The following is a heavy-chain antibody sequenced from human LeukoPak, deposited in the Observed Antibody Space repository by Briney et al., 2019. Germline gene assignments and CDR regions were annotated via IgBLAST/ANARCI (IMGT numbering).Heavy chain of an antibody. V-gene: IGHV3-7*01. J-gene: IGHJ6*03. CDR3: ARQYSSSAPYCYYYMDV. Sequence: GGSLRLSCAASGFTFSSYWMSWVRQAPGKGLEWVANIKQDGSEKYYVDSVKGRFTISRDNAKNSLYLQMNSLRAEDTAVYYCARQYSSSAPYCYYYMDVWGKGTTVTVSS. D-gene: IGHD6-6*01. CDR1: GFTFSSYW. CDR2: IKQDGSEK.